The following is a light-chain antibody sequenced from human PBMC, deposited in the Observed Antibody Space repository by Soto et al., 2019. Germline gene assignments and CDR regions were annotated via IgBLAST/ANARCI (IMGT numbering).Light chain of an antibody. CDR2: DVS. J-gene: IGLJ1*01. CDR3: SSYTTSTTLV. V-gene: IGLV2-14*01. CDR1: SNAVGSYNY. Sequence: QSVLTQPASVSGSPGQSITISCTGASNAVGSYNYVSWYQQHPGKAPKLMIYDVSNRPSGVSNRFSGSKSGNTASLTISGLQAEDEADYYCSSYTTSTTLVFGAGTKVTVL.